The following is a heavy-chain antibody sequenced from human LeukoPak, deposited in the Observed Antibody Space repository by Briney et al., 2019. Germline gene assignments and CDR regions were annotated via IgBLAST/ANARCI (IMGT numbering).Heavy chain of an antibody. CDR3: ARDREYYESSGYYLHDAFDI. V-gene: IGHV4-59*01. D-gene: IGHD3-22*01. CDR2: IYYSGST. J-gene: IGHJ3*02. Sequence: SETLSLTCTVSGTPTSSYYWIWMRQPPGQGLEWIGYIYYSGSTNYNPSLKSRVTISVDTSKNQFALRLSSVTAADSALYYRARDREYYESSGYYLHDAFDIWGQGTMVTVSS. CDR1: GTPTSSYY.